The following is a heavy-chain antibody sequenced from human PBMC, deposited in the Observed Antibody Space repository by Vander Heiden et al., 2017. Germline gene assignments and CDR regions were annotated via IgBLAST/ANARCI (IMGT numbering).Heavy chain of an antibody. Sequence: VQLVQSGAELKQPGASVSVSCNPSGSTLAGYEFSWVRQATGQGLEWMGWMNPHSGYTGFAQTFQGKVTLTRNNSISTAYMELSSLRSEDTAVYYCARGRKVYDDLYYFDYWGQGTLVTVSS. CDR1: GSTLAGYE. D-gene: IGHD4-17*01. V-gene: IGHV1-8*01. J-gene: IGHJ4*02. CDR3: ARGRKVYDDLYYFDY. CDR2: MNPHSGYT.